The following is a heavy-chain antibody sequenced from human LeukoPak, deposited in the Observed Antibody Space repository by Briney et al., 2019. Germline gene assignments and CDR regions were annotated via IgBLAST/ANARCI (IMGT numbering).Heavy chain of an antibody. D-gene: IGHD3-3*01. J-gene: IGHJ3*01. CDR2: ISWDGGST. Sequence: GGSLRLSCAASGFTFDDYAMHWVRQAPGKGLEWVSLISWDGGSTYYADSVKGRFTISRDNSKNSLYLQMNSLRAEDTAVYYCARPSVEWLIRDAFDVWGQGTMVTVSS. V-gene: IGHV3-43D*03. CDR3: ARPSVEWLIRDAFDV. CDR1: GFTFDDYA.